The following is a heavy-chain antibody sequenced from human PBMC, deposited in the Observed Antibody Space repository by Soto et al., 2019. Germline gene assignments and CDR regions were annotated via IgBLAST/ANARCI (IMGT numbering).Heavy chain of an antibody. Sequence: QVKLAQSANEVKKPGASVRVSCKAAGYTFIRYGIAWVRQAPGQGLEWMGWISPYNDYTVYAQKFQGRVSMTADKSTRTVYMNLRGLKSYDTPVYYCARGGYYDNSWGKLSHYGLDVWGQGTSVSVSS. CDR1: GYTFIRYG. CDR3: ARGGYYDNSWGKLSHYGLDV. J-gene: IGHJ6*02. V-gene: IGHV1-18*01. D-gene: IGHD3-16*01. CDR2: ISPYNDYT.